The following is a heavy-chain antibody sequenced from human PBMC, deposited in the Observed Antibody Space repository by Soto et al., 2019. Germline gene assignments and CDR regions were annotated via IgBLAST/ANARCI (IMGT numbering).Heavy chain of an antibody. J-gene: IGHJ4*02. CDR3: ARQGGTYGGEVDY. CDR1: GGSISSSSYY. V-gene: IGHV4-39*01. D-gene: IGHD1-26*01. Sequence: QLQLQESGPGLVKPSETLSLTCTVSGGSISSSSYYWGWIRQPPGKGLEWIGSIFYSGSTYYNPSLKGRVTISVDTSKNQFSLNLSSVTAADTAVYYCARQGGTYGGEVDYWGQGTLVTVSS. CDR2: IFYSGST.